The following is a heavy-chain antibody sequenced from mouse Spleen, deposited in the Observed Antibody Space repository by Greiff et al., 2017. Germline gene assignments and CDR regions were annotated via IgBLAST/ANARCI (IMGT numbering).Heavy chain of an antibody. D-gene: IGHD4-1*01. J-gene: IGHJ4*01. Sequence: QVQLKESGAELARPGASVKMSCKASGYTFTSYTMHWVKQRPGQGLEWIGYINPSSGYTKYNQKFKDKATLTADKSSSTAYMQLSSLTSEDSAVYYCASLTDYYAMDYWGQGTSVTVSS. CDR3: ASLTDYYAMDY. CDR2: INPSSGYT. V-gene: IGHV1-4*01. CDR1: GYTFTSYT.